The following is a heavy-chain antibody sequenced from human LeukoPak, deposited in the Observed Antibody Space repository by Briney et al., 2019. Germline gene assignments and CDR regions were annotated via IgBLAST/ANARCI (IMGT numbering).Heavy chain of an antibody. J-gene: IGHJ4*02. CDR3: ARGLGGNYPGS. V-gene: IGHV1-2*02. CDR2: INPNSGGT. CDR1: GYTFTGYF. D-gene: IGHD2-21*01. Sequence: ASVKVSCKASGYTFTGYFMDWVRQAPGQGLEWMGRINPNSGGTNYAQKFQGRVTMTGDTSISTAYMELNRLTSDDTAVYYCARGLGGNYPGSWGQGTQVTVSS.